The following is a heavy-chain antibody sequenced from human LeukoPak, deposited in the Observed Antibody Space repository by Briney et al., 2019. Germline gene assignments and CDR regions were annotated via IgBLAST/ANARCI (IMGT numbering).Heavy chain of an antibody. V-gene: IGHV4-61*01. CDR2: VYHSGST. Sequence: SETLSLTCTVSGGSVSSGNFYWSWIRQPPGEGLKWIGYVYHSGSTNYSPSLKSRITMSVDTSKNQFSLKLTSVTAADTAVYYCARDRAPDSSGWCRFFDSWGQGTLVTVSS. J-gene: IGHJ4*02. D-gene: IGHD6-19*01. CDR1: GGSVSSGNFY. CDR3: ARDRAPDSSGWCRFFDS.